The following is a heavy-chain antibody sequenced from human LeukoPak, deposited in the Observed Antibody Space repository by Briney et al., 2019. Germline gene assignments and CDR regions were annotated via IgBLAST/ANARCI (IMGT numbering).Heavy chain of an antibody. CDR3: ARVGTYYRSLDS. V-gene: IGHV4-59*01. CDR1: GGSISSYY. D-gene: IGHD3-10*01. Sequence: SETLPLTCTVSGGSISSYYWSWIRQPPGKGLEWIGYIYHSGGTNYNPSLKSRVTISLDTSKNQFSLKLSSVTAADTAVYYCARVGTYYRSLDSWGQGTLVTVSS. CDR2: IYHSGGT. J-gene: IGHJ4*02.